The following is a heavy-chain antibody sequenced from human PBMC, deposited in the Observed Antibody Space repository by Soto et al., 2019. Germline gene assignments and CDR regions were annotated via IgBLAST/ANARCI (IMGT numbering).Heavy chain of an antibody. Sequence: ASVKVSCKASGYTFTSYAMHWVRQAPGQRLEWMGWINAGNGNTKYSQKFQGRVTITRDTSASTAYMELSSLRSEDTAVYYCARGSHYDFWSGPFDPWGQGTLVTVS. CDR1: GYTFTSYA. CDR2: INAGNGNT. V-gene: IGHV1-3*01. CDR3: ARGSHYDFWSGPFDP. J-gene: IGHJ5*02. D-gene: IGHD3-3*01.